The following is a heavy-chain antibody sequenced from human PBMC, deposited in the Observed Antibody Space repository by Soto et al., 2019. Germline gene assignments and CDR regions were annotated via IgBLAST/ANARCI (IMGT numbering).Heavy chain of an antibody. J-gene: IGHJ4*02. Sequence: GASLKISCVGPGYSFTSYLISWVRQMPGKGLEWMGRIDPSDSYTNYSPSFQGHVTISADKSISTAYLQWSSLKASDTAMYYCAAHQGEVGSWGQGTLVTVSS. D-gene: IGHD3-16*01. CDR3: AAHQGEVGS. CDR2: IDPSDSYT. CDR1: GYSFTSYL. V-gene: IGHV5-10-1*01.